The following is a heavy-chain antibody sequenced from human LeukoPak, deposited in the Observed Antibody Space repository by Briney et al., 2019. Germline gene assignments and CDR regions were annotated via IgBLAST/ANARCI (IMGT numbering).Heavy chain of an antibody. D-gene: IGHD2-15*01. CDR1: GFTFSSYS. J-gene: IGHJ5*02. CDR3: ARDPRNVGLAP. V-gene: IGHV3-74*01. CDR2: ITNDGSST. Sequence: PGGSLRLSCAASGFTFSSYSMNWVRQAPGKGPVWVSRITNDGSSTTYADSVKGRFTISRDNAKNMLYLQVNSLRAEDTAVYYCARDPRNVGLAPWGQGTLVTVSS.